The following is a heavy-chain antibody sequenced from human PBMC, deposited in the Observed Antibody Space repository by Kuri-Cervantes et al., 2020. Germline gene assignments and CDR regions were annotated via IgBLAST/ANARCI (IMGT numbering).Heavy chain of an antibody. CDR3: ARDVKDSSSWYGYYYYGMDV. D-gene: IGHD6-13*01. Sequence: ASVKVSCKASGYTFTSYGISWVRQAPGQGLEWMGWISAYNGNTNYAQKLQGRVTMTTDTSTSTAYMELRSLRAEDTAVYYCARDVKDSSSWYGYYYYGMDVWGQGTTVTVSS. J-gene: IGHJ6*02. V-gene: IGHV1-18*01. CDR1: GYTFTSYG. CDR2: ISAYNGNT.